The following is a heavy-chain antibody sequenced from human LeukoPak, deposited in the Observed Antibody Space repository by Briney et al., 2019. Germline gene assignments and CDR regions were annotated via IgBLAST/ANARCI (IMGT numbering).Heavy chain of an antibody. CDR2: IYYSGST. Sequence: SDTLSLTCTVSGPSISIYYWSWTRHPPGEGLEWIRYIYYSGSTNYNPSLKSRVTISVETSKNQCSLRLSSVTAADTAVYYCARDSGLPMIGSNYFDSWGEGNLVTVSS. V-gene: IGHV4-59*01. D-gene: IGHD3-22*01. J-gene: IGHJ4*02. CDR1: GPSISIYY. CDR3: ARDSGLPMIGSNYFDS.